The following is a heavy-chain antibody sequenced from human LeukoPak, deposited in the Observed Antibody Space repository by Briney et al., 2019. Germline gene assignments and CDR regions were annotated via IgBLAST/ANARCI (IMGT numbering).Heavy chain of an antibody. D-gene: IGHD2-2*01. CDR2: ISGSGGST. CDR1: GFTFSSYA. V-gene: IGHV3-23*01. Sequence: GGSLRLSCAASGFTFSSYAMSWVRQAPGKGLEWVSAISGSGGSTYYADSVKGRFTISGDNSKNTLYLQMNSLRAEDTAVYYCAKEGYCSSTSCSPYFDYWGQGTLVTVSS. CDR3: AKEGYCSSTSCSPYFDY. J-gene: IGHJ4*02.